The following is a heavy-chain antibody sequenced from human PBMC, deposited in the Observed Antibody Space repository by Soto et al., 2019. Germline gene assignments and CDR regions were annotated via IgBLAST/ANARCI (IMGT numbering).Heavy chain of an antibody. CDR3: ARHDAVYSGYVSYFDD. D-gene: IGHD5-12*01. CDR2: TYYSGST. J-gene: IGHJ4*02. V-gene: IGHV4-59*08. Sequence: SETLSLTCTVPGTSISSYYWSWIRQPPGKGLEWIGYTYYSGSTNYNPSLKSRVTISVDTSKNQLPRRLSSVTAADTSVYYCARHDAVYSGYVSYFDDWGQGTMVTVSS. CDR1: GTSISSYY.